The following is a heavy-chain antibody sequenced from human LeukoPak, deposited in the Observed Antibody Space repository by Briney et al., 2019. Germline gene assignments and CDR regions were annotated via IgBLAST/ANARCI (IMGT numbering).Heavy chain of an antibody. J-gene: IGHJ4*02. Sequence: SETLSLTCAVYGGSFSGYYWSWIRQPPGKGLEWIGEINHSGSTNYNPSLKSRVTISVDTSKNQFSLKLSSVTAADTAVYYCARGVAGATELGYWGQGTLVTVSS. D-gene: IGHD1-26*01. CDR3: ARGVAGATELGY. CDR1: GGSFSGYY. V-gene: IGHV4-34*01. CDR2: INHSGST.